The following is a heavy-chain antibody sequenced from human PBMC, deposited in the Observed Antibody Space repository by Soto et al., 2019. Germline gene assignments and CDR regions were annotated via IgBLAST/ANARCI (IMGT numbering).Heavy chain of an antibody. Sequence: QVQLVESGGGVVQPGRSLRLSCAASGFTFSSYAMHWVRQAPGKGLEWVAVISYDGSNKYYADSVKGRFTISRDNSKNPLYLQMNSLRAEDTAVYYCATDSYYYYGMDVWGQGTTVTVSS. V-gene: IGHV3-30-3*01. CDR2: ISYDGSNK. CDR3: ATDSYYYYGMDV. J-gene: IGHJ6*02. CDR1: GFTFSSYA.